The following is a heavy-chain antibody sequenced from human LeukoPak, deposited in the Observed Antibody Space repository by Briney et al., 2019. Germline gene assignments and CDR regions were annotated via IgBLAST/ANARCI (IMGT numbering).Heavy chain of an antibody. V-gene: IGHV3-30*02. CDR1: GFTFSSYG. Sequence: GGSLRLSCAASGFTFSSYGMHWVRQAPGKGLEWVAFIRYDGSDQYYADSVKGRFTISRDNSKNTLYLQMNSLRGEDTAVYYCAKDPLAGTTYYYMDVWGKGTTVTVSS. J-gene: IGHJ6*03. CDR2: IRYDGSDQ. D-gene: IGHD1-1*01. CDR3: AKDPLAGTTYYYMDV.